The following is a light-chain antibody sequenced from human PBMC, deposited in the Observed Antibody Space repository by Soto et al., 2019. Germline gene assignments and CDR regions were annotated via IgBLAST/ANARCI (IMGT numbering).Light chain of an antibody. CDR1: QSISTNY. J-gene: IGKJ2*01. CDR2: GAS. V-gene: IGKV3-20*01. Sequence: EIGLTQSPGTLSLSPGERATLSCRASQSISTNYLAWYPQKLGQATRLIIYGASRRLTDIPDRFSGSGSGADFTRTSSRLEAEYFAVYYCPPYGGSPTFGQGTNLEI. CDR3: PPYGGSPT.